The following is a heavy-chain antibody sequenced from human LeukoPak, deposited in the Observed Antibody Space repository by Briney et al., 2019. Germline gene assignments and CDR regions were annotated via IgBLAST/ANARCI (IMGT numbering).Heavy chain of an antibody. J-gene: IGHJ6*02. D-gene: IGHD3-22*01. CDR1: GYTFTDYY. CDR2: FDPEYGET. Sequence: GASVKVSCKASGYTFTDYYMHWVRQAPGQGLEWMGGFDPEYGETIYAQKFQGRVTMTEDTSTDTAYMELSSLRSEDTAVYYCATKYDSSGYNSHYYYYGMDVWGQGTTVTVSS. CDR3: ATKYDSSGYNSHYYYYGMDV. V-gene: IGHV1-24*01.